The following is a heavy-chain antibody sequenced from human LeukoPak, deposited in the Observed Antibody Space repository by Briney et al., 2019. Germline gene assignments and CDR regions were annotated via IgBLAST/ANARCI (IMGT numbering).Heavy chain of an antibody. J-gene: IGHJ4*02. CDR1: GFTFSSYE. V-gene: IGHV3-30*04. CDR3: ARDSARYVVVAAPPLY. D-gene: IGHD2-15*01. Sequence: GGSLRLSCAASGFTFSSYEMNWVRQAPGKGLEWVAVISYDGSNKYYADSVKGRFTISRDNSKNTLYLQMNSLRAEDTAVYYCARDSARYVVVAAPPLYWGQGTLVTVSS. CDR2: ISYDGSNK.